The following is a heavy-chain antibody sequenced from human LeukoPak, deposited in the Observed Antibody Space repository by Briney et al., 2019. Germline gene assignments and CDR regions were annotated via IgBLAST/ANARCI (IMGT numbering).Heavy chain of an antibody. CDR3: AVITMVRGVATSRSDY. CDR1: GGSFSGYY. J-gene: IGHJ4*02. D-gene: IGHD3-10*01. Sequence: PSETLSLTCAVYGGSFSGYYWSWIRQPPGKGLEWIGEINHSGSTNYNPSLKSRVTISVDTSKNQFSLKLSSVTAADTAVYYCAVITMVRGVATSRSDYWGQGTLVTVSS. CDR2: INHSGST. V-gene: IGHV4-34*01.